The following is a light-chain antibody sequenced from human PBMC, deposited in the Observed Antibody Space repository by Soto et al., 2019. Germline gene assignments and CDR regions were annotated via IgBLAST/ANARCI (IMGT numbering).Light chain of an antibody. V-gene: IGKV3-11*01. CDR3: QQRSNWPIT. CDR2: DAS. J-gene: IGKJ5*01. Sequence: EIVLTQSPGTLSSSPGERATLFCRASQSVSSYLAWYQQKPGQAPRLLIYDASNRATGIPARFSGSGSGTEFTLTISSLEPEDFAVYYCQQRSNWPITFGQGTRLEIK. CDR1: QSVSSY.